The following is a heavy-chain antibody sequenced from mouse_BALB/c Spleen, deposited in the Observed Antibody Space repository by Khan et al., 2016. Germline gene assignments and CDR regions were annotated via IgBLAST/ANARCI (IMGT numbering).Heavy chain of an antibody. Sequence: EVKLLESGGGLVQPGGSLKLSCAASGFDFSRYWMSWVRQAPGQGLEWIGEINPYSSTINYTPSLKDKFIISRDNAKNTLYLQMSKVRSEDTALYYCVRLGYYGYLAYWGQGTLVTVSA. D-gene: IGHD1-2*01. CDR1: GFDFSRYW. CDR2: INPYSSTI. CDR3: VRLGYYGYLAY. V-gene: IGHV4-1*02. J-gene: IGHJ3*01.